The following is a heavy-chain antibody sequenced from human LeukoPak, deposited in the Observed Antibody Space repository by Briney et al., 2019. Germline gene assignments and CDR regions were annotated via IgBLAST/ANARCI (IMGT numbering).Heavy chain of an antibody. CDR2: ISGSGGST. J-gene: IGHJ4*02. CDR1: GFTFSSYA. CDR3: MVRGVITALFDY. Sequence: GGSLRLSCAASGFTFSSYAMSWVRQAPGKGLEWVSAISGSGGSTYYADSVKGRFTISRDNSKNTLYLQMNSLRAEDTAVYYCMVRGVITALFDYWGQGTLVTVSS. V-gene: IGHV3-23*01. D-gene: IGHD3-10*01.